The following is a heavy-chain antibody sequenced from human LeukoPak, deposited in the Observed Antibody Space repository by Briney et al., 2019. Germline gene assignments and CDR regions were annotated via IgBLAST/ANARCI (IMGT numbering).Heavy chain of an antibody. CDR1: GGSFSDYY. CDR2: IYYSGST. D-gene: IGHD6-19*01. J-gene: IGHJ5*02. CDR3: ARDESGWYNWFDP. V-gene: IGHV4-34*01. Sequence: SETLSLTCAVYGGSFSDYYWTWIRQPPGKGLEWIGSIYYSGSTYYNPSLKSRVTISVDTSKNQFSLKLSSVTAADTAVYYCARDESGWYNWFDPWGQGTLVTVSS.